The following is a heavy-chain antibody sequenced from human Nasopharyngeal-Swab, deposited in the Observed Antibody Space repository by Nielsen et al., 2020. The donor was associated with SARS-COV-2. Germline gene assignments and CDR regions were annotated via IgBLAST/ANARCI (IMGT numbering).Heavy chain of an antibody. CDR2: INTNTGNP. D-gene: IGHD6-6*01. Sequence: WVRQAPGQGLEWMGWINTNTGNPTYAQGFTGRFVFSLDTSVSTAYLQISSLKAEDTAVYYCARLIAAPRGNWSDPWGQGTLVTVSS. V-gene: IGHV7-4-1*02. J-gene: IGHJ5*02. CDR3: ARLIAAPRGNWSDP.